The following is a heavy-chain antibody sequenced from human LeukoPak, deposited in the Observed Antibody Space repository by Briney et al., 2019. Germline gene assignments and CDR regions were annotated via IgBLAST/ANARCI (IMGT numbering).Heavy chain of an antibody. CDR3: ATLDYGDFDAFDI. CDR2: ISGSGGST. Sequence: GGSLRLSCAASGFTFSNYAMTWVRQAPGKGLEWVSAISGSGGSTYYADSVKGRFTISRDNAKNTLYLQMNSLRAEDTAVYYCATLDYGDFDAFDIWGQGTMVTVSS. CDR1: GFTFSNYA. D-gene: IGHD4-17*01. J-gene: IGHJ3*02. V-gene: IGHV3-23*01.